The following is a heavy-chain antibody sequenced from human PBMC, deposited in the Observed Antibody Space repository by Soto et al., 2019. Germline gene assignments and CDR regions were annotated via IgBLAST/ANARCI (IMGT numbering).Heavy chain of an antibody. Sequence: PSVKVSCKASGYTFTSYGISWVRQAPGQGLEWMGWISAYNCNTNYAQKLQGRVTMTTDTSTSTAYMELRRLRSDETAVYYCASVSSVAGFFYYFDYWGQGTLVTVSS. V-gene: IGHV1-18*04. J-gene: IGHJ4*02. CDR3: ASVSSVAGFFYYFDY. CDR2: ISAYNCNT. D-gene: IGHD6-19*01. CDR1: GYTFTSYG.